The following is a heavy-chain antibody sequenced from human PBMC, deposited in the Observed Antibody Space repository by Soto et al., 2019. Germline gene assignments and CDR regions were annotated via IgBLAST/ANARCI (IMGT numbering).Heavy chain of an antibody. CDR1: GFTFSSYE. CDR2: VYYRGRS. V-gene: IGHV4-59*04. CDR3: VSQRTSVLTQAYFDY. J-gene: IGHJ4*02. Sequence: LRLSCAASGFTFSSYEMNWVRQARGKGLEWIGSVYYRGRSYSKSSVKSRVTISVDTSKNQFSLNLNSVTASDTAVYYCVSQRTSVLTQAYFDYWGPGALVTVSS. D-gene: IGHD2-8*01.